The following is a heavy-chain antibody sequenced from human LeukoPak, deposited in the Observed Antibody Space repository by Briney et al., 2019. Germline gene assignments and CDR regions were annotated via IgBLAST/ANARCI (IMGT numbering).Heavy chain of an antibody. CDR1: GFTFSSYG. J-gene: IGHJ4*02. V-gene: IGHV3-23*01. Sequence: GGSLRLSCAASGFTFSSYGTSWVRQAPGKGLEWVSAISGSGGSTYYADSVKGRFTISRDNSKNTLYLQMNSLRAEDTAVYYCATLQWLVTPYPDYWGQGTLVTVSS. CDR2: ISGSGGST. CDR3: ATLQWLVTPYPDY. D-gene: IGHD6-19*01.